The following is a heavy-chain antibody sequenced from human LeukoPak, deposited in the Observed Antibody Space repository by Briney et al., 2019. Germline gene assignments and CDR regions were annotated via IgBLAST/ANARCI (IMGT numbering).Heavy chain of an antibody. V-gene: IGHV1-2*02. D-gene: IGHD2-2*01. CDR2: INPNSGGT. CDR3: ARDFPQPYCSSTSCSDGFDP. Sequence: ASVKVSCKASGYTFTGYYMHWVRQAPGQGLEWMGWINPNSGGTNYAQKFQGRVTMTRDTSISTAYMELSRLRSDDTAVYYCARDFPQPYCSSTSCSDGFDPWGQGTLVTVSS. J-gene: IGHJ5*02. CDR1: GYTFTGYY.